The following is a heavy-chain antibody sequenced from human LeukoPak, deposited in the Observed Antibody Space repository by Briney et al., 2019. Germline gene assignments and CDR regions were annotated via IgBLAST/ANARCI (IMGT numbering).Heavy chain of an antibody. CDR1: GFTFRSYW. V-gene: IGHV3-74*01. CDR3: ARGVSGRYFDL. CDR2: INSDGSST. J-gene: IGHJ2*01. Sequence: GGSLRLSCAASGFTFRSYWMHWVRQGPGKGLVWVSRINSDGSSTSYADSVKGRFTISRDNAKNTLYLQMNSLRAEDTAVYYCARGVSGRYFDLWGRGTLVTVSS.